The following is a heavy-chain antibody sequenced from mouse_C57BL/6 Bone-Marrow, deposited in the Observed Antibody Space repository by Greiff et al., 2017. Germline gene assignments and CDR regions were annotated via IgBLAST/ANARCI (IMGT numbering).Heavy chain of an antibody. Sequence: EVKLMESGGGLVKPGGSLKLSCAASGFTFSSYAMSWVRQTPEKRLEWVATISDGGSYTYYPDNVKGRFTISRDNAKNNLYLQMSHLKSEDTAMYYCASPAEAMDYWGQGTSVTVSS. J-gene: IGHJ4*01. CDR2: ISDGGSYT. CDR3: ASPAEAMDY. CDR1: GFTFSSYA. V-gene: IGHV5-4*03.